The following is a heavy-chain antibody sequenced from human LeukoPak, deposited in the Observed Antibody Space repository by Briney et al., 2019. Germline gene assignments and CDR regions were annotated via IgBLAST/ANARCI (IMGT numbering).Heavy chain of an antibody. CDR1: GYTFTSYG. J-gene: IGHJ5*02. Sequence: ASVKVSCKASGYTFTSYGISWVRQAPGQGLEWMGWISAYNGNTNYAQKLQGRVTMTTDTSTSTAYMELRSLRSDDTAVYYRARDTVPYCGGDCPQPFDPWGQGTLVTVSS. D-gene: IGHD2-21*02. V-gene: IGHV1-18*01. CDR3: ARDTVPYCGGDCPQPFDP. CDR2: ISAYNGNT.